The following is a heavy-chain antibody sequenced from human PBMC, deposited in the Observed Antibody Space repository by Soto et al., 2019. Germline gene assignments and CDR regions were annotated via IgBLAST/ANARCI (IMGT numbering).Heavy chain of an antibody. J-gene: IGHJ4*02. Sequence: QVQLVQSGAEVKKPGASVKVSCKASGYTFTSYYMHWVRQAPGQGLEWMGIINPSGGSTSYAQKFQGRVTMTRDTSTSTVYMELSSLRSEDTAVYYCARGVLWFGELDTGDYWGQGTLVTVSS. D-gene: IGHD3-10*01. CDR2: INPSGGST. CDR3: ARGVLWFGELDTGDY. CDR1: GYTFTSYY. V-gene: IGHV1-46*03.